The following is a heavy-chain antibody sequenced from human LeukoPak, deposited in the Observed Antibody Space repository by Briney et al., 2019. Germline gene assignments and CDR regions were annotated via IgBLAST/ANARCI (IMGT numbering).Heavy chain of an antibody. CDR3: AREGAVERRNPYYFDY. Sequence: PGRSLRLSCAASGFTFSSYAMHWVRQAPGKGLEWVAVISYDGSNKYYADSVKGRFTISRDNSKNTLYLQMNSLRAEDTAVYYCAREGAVERRNPYYFDYWGQGTLVTVSS. V-gene: IGHV3-30-3*01. CDR2: ISYDGSNK. D-gene: IGHD6-19*01. CDR1: GFTFSSYA. J-gene: IGHJ4*02.